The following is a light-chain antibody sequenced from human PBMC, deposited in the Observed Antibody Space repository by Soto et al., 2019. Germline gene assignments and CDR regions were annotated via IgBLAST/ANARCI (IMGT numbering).Light chain of an antibody. J-gene: IGLJ1*01. CDR3: SSYRSSNTPFV. CDR1: NSDIGVYYF. CDR2: DVS. Sequence: SALRQPGSVYGSPGEASTITCTGKNSDIGVYYFVSWYQQHPGKAPTLMIYDVSNRPSGVSNRFSGFKSGNTASLTISGLQAEDEADYYCSSYRSSNTPFVFGTGTKVTVL. V-gene: IGLV2-14*01.